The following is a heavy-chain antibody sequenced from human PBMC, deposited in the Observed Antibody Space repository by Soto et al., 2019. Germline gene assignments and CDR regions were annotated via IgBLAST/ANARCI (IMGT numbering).Heavy chain of an antibody. D-gene: IGHD4-17*01. V-gene: IGHV4-59*01. CDR2: IYYSGST. J-gene: IGHJ5*02. Sequence: PSDTLSLTCTVSGGSLSSYYWSWIRQPPGKGLEWIGYIYYSGSTNYNPSLKSRVTISVDTSKNQFSLKLSSVTAADTAVYYCARLPDYGDPSINWFDPWGQGTLVNVSS. CDR3: ARLPDYGDPSINWFDP. CDR1: GGSLSSYY.